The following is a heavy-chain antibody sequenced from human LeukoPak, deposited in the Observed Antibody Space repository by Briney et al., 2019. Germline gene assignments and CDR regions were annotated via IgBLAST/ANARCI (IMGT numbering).Heavy chain of an antibody. J-gene: IGHJ4*02. CDR3: VRRPTDSSPDY. V-gene: IGHV1-18*01. D-gene: IGHD4-11*01. Sequence: ASVKVSCKASGYTFSNYGICWVRQAPGQGLEWMRWINTYNGNTNYVQHFQGRVTMTTDTSTSTVYMELRSLRSDDTAVYYCVRRPTDSSPDYWGQGTLVTVSS. CDR2: INTYNGNT. CDR1: GYTFSNYG.